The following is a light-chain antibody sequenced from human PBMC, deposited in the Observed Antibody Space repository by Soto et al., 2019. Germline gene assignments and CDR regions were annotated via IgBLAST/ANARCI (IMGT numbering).Light chain of an antibody. CDR3: QHYNDWPPWT. CDR1: RTVSNR. V-gene: IGKV3-15*01. CDR2: GAS. J-gene: IGKJ1*01. Sequence: ILMTQSPDTLSVSPGERVTLSCRASRTVSNRLAWYQHKPGQAPRLLISGASTGATGVPARFSGRGSGTEFTLTISSLQSEDFTLYYCQHYNDWPPWTFGQGTKV.